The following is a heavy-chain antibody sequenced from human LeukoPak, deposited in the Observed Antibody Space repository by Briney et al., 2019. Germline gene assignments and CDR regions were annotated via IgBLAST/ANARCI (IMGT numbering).Heavy chain of an antibody. J-gene: IGHJ6*02. Sequence: GGSLRLSCAASGFTFSDYYMSWVRQAPGKGLEWVSYISSSGSTIYYADSVKGRFTISRDNAKNSLYLQMNSLRAEDTAVYYCARDTAAAGITFYYYYGMDVWGQGTTVTVSS. CDR3: ARDTAAAGITFYYYYGMDV. CDR1: GFTFSDYY. D-gene: IGHD6-13*01. V-gene: IGHV3-11*01. CDR2: ISSSGSTI.